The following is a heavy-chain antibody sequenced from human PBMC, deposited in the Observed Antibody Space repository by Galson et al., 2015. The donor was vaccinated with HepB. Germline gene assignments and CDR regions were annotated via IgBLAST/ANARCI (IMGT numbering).Heavy chain of an antibody. CDR3: TTGYDFWSGPGMDV. D-gene: IGHD3-3*01. J-gene: IGHJ6*04. CDR2: IKSKTDGGTT. Sequence: SLRLSCAASGFTFSNAWMSWVRQAPGKGLEWVGRIKSKTDGGTTDYAAPVKGRFTISRDDSKNTLYLQMNSLKTEDTAVYYCTTGYDFWSGPGMDVWGKGTTVTVSS. V-gene: IGHV3-15*01. CDR1: GFTFSNAW.